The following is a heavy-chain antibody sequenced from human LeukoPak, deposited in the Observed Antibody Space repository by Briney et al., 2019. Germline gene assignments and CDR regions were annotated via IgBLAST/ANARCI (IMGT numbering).Heavy chain of an antibody. V-gene: IGHV1-2*02. J-gene: IGHJ4*02. CDR1: GYTFTDYY. Sequence: ASVKVSCKASGYTFTDYYMHWVRQAPGQGFEWMGWINPNDGDTNYAQKFQGRVTMTRDTSISTAHMEVSRLRSDGTAVYYCAGANFLYCSSSTCLFDYLGQGTLVTVSS. CDR3: AGANFLYCSSSTCLFDY. CDR2: INPNDGDT. D-gene: IGHD2-2*01.